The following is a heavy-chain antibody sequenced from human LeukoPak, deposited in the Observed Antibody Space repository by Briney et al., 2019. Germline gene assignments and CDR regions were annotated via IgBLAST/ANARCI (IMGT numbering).Heavy chain of an antibody. Sequence: PGGSLRLSCAASGFTFSDYYMTWIRQAPGKGLEWVSYISSSTYYTNYADSVKGRFTISRDNAKNSLYLQMNSLRAEDTAVYYCARDPETWQAAWGQGTLVTVSS. D-gene: IGHD6-25*01. J-gene: IGHJ4*02. V-gene: IGHV3-11*05. CDR3: ARDPETWQAA. CDR1: GFTFSDYY. CDR2: ISSSTYYT.